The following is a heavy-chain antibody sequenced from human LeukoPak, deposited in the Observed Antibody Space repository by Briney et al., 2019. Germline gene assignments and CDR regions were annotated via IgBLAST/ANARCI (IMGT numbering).Heavy chain of an antibody. CDR2: TYGGGNT. Sequence: GGSLRLSCSFSGFIATSNYMAWVRQSPGKGLQWISFTYGGGNTLYADSVGDRFSISRDNSKSTLYLQMSSLRVEDTAVYYCATGGRSGMAFDFWGQGTLVTVSS. CDR1: GFIATSNY. J-gene: IGHJ4*02. V-gene: IGHV3-53*01. D-gene: IGHD2-8*01. CDR3: ATGGRSGMAFDF.